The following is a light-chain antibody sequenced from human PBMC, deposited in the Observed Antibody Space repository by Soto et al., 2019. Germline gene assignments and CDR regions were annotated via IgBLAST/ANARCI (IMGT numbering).Light chain of an antibody. CDR2: GVS. Sequence: IVLTQSPCTLSLSPGERATLSCRASQTGSNSYLAWYQQKSAQAPRLLIYGVSTRATGIPDRFSGSGSGTEFTLTISRLEPEDFAVYFCQQYGYSQWTFGQGTKVDIK. V-gene: IGKV3-20*01. J-gene: IGKJ1*01. CDR3: QQYGYSQWT. CDR1: QTGSNSY.